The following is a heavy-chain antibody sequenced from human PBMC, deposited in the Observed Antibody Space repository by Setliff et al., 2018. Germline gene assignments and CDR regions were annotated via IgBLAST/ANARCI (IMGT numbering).Heavy chain of an antibody. D-gene: IGHD2-15*01. CDR3: ARGVDYCMDV. CDR1: GITLSSYG. V-gene: IGHV3-30*02. Sequence: GGSLRLSCAASGITLSSYGMDWVRQAPGKGLEWVSFIQTNGNGKNYADSVKGRFTIYRDDSKNTLYLQMDSLRPEDTAIYYCARGVDYCMDVWGKGTTVTVSS. CDR2: IQTNGNGK. J-gene: IGHJ6*03.